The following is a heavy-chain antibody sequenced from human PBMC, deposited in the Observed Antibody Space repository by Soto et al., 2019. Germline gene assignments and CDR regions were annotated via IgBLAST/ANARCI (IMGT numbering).Heavy chain of an antibody. CDR2: IWYDGSNK. D-gene: IGHD5-18*01. V-gene: IGHV3-33*01. J-gene: IGHJ4*02. Sequence: VQLEEYGGGVVQPGKSLRLSCAASGFTFSTYGMHWVRQAPGKGLEWVAVIWYDGSNKYHGDSLKGRFTISRDNSKNTLYLQINNLRAEDTTVYYCGRDGALGDTAVVDSWGQGTLVTVSS. CDR1: GFTFSTYG. CDR3: GRDGALGDTAVVDS.